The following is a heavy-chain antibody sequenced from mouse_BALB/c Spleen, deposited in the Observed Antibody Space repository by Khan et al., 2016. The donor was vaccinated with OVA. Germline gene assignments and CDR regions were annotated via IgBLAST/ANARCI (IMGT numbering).Heavy chain of an antibody. Sequence: EVKLEESGPGLVKPSQSLSLTCTVTGYSITSDYAWNWIRQFPGNKLEWMGYISSTGSTSYNPSLKSRISITRDTSKNQFFLQLKSVTTEDTATYYCARSLYYSYGYALDCWGRGTSVTVPS. J-gene: IGHJ4*01. D-gene: IGHD2-14*01. CDR2: ISSTGST. CDR3: ARSLYYSYGYALDC. V-gene: IGHV3-2*02. CDR1: GYSITSDYA.